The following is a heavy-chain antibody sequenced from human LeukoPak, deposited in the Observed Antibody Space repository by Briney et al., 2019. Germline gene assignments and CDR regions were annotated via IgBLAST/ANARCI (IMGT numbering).Heavy chain of an antibody. J-gene: IGHJ4*02. CDR3: ARPVDYNAGDY. CDR2: ISGSGSTI. V-gene: IGHV3-48*04. D-gene: IGHD5-12*01. Sequence: GGSLRLSCAASGFTFSSYSMNWVRQAPGKGLEWVSYISGSGSTIYYADSVKGRFTISRDNAKNSLYLQMNSLRAEDTAVYYCARPVDYNAGDYWGQGTLVTVSS. CDR1: GFTFSSYS.